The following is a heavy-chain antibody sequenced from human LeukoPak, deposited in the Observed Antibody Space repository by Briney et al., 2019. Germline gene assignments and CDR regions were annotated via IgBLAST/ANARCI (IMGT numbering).Heavy chain of an antibody. CDR1: GFTFSSYS. Sequence: PGGSLRLSCAASGFTFSSYSMNWVRQAPGKGLEWVANIKQDGSEKYYVDSVKGRFTISRDNAKNSLYLQMNSLRAEDTAVYYCARGRYDSRIFDYWGQGTLVTVSS. V-gene: IGHV3-7*01. J-gene: IGHJ4*02. D-gene: IGHD3-22*01. CDR2: IKQDGSEK. CDR3: ARGRYDSRIFDY.